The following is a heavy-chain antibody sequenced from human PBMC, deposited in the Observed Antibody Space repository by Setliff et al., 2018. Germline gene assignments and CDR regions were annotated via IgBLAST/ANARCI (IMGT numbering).Heavy chain of an antibody. V-gene: IGHV3-48*04. Sequence: GGSLRLSCAASGFTFSTYGLNWVRQAPGKGLEWISYLNNDGTTIYYADSVRGRFTIPRDNARDSLYLQMNSLRAEDTAVYYCVRDTTSGWMLTNWGQGTLVTVSS. CDR3: VRDTTSGWMLTN. D-gene: IGHD6-25*01. CDR1: GFTFSTYG. CDR2: LNNDGTTI. J-gene: IGHJ4*02.